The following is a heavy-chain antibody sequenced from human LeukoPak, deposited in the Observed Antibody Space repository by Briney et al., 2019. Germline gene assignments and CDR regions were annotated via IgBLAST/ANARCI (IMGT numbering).Heavy chain of an antibody. CDR3: ARDGYNQFDY. D-gene: IGHD5-24*01. V-gene: IGHV4-4*07. CDR1: GGSISSYY. CDR2: IYTSGST. Sequence: SETLSLTCTVSGGSISSYYWSWVRQPAGKGLEWIGRIYTSGSTNYNPSLKSRVTVSVDTFKNQFSLKLSSVTAADTAVYYCARDGYNQFDYWGQGTLVTVSS. J-gene: IGHJ4*02.